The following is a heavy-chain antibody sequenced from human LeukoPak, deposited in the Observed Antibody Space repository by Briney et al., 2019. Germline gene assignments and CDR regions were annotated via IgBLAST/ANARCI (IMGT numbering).Heavy chain of an antibody. D-gene: IGHD1-26*01. CDR2: IWYDGSNK. V-gene: IGHV3-33*01. CDR1: GFTFSSYG. J-gene: IGHJ4*02. Sequence: GGSLRLSCAASGFTFSSYGMHWVRQAPGKGLEWVAVIWYDGSNKYYADSVKGRFTISRDNSKNTLYLQMNSLRAEDTAVFYSARELGGSYFDYWGQGTLVTVSS. CDR3: ARELGGSYFDY.